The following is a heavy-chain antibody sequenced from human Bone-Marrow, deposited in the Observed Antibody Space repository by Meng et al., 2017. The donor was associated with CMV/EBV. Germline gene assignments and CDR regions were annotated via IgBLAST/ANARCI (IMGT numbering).Heavy chain of an antibody. CDR2: IYYSGSM. CDR1: GGSISSRSHY. V-gene: IGHV4-39*01. Sequence: SEPLSLTCTVSGGSISSRSHYWGWIRQPPGKGLEWIGSIYYSGSMYYKPSLKGRVTMSVDTSKNQFSLKLSSVTAADTAVYSCARLGGAFHDYWGQGTLVTVSS. CDR3: ARLGGAFHDY. D-gene: IGHD3-16*01. J-gene: IGHJ4*02.